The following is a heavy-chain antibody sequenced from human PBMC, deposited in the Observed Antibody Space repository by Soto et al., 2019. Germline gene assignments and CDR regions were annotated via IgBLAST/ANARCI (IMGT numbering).Heavy chain of an antibody. CDR1: GFTFSSYA. CDR3: AKRIGEYCTNGVCYTNYFDY. D-gene: IGHD2-8*01. CDR2: ISGSGGST. Sequence: RRLSCAASGFTFSSYAMSWVRQAPGKGLEWVSAISGSGGSTYYADSVKGRFTISRDNSKNTLYLQMNSLRAEDTAVYYCAKRIGEYCTNGVCYTNYFDYWGQGTLVTVSS. V-gene: IGHV3-23*01. J-gene: IGHJ4*02.